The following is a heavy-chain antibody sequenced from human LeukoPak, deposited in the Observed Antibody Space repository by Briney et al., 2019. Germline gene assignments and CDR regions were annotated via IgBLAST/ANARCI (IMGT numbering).Heavy chain of an antibody. V-gene: IGHV1-2*02. CDR2: IYPNSGGT. D-gene: IGHD3-10*01. Sequence: GASMKVSCKASGYTFTGYYMHWVRQAPGQGLEWMGWIYPNSGGTNYAQKFQGRVTVTRDTSISTAYMELSRLRSDDTAVYYCAREAYDSGSFRTDYYYVDVWGKGTTVTISS. CDR1: GYTFTGYY. J-gene: IGHJ6*03. CDR3: AREAYDSGSFRTDYYYVDV.